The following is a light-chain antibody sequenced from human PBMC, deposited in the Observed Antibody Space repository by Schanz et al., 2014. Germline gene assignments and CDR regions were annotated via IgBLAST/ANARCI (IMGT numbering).Light chain of an antibody. Sequence: DIQMTQSPSSLSASVGDRVTITCRASQSVSTHLSWYQQKPGKAPTLLIYSASSLETGAPSRFSGGGSGTDFTLTISSLQPDDGGVYYCQEYKTSPYTFGQGTKLQIK. V-gene: IGKV1-39*02. CDR1: QSVSTH. CDR3: QEYKTSPYT. CDR2: SAS. J-gene: IGKJ2*01.